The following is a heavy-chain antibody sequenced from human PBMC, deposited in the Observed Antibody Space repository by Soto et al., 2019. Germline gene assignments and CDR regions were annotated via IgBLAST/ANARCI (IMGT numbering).Heavy chain of an antibody. Sequence: GESLKISCAASGFTFSSYAMSWVRQAPGKGLEWVSAISGSGGSTYYADSVKGRFTISRDNSKNTLYLPMNSLRAEDTAVYYCAKDITAYSSSLSSPNWFDPWGQGTLVTVSS. D-gene: IGHD6-13*01. J-gene: IGHJ5*02. CDR2: ISGSGGST. CDR1: GFTFSSYA. CDR3: AKDITAYSSSLSSPNWFDP. V-gene: IGHV3-23*01.